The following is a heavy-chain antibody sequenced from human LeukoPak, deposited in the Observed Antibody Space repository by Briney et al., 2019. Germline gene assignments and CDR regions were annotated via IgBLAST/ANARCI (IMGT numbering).Heavy chain of an antibody. CDR1: EFTVSSKY. D-gene: IGHD3-22*01. CDR3: ARADSSGYYGY. Sequence: GGSLRLSCAASEFTVSSKYMSWVRQAPGKGLEWVTLIYSGGSTNYADSVRGRFTISRDKSKNTLYLQMNSLRAEDTAVYYCARADSSGYYGYWGQGTLVTVSS. V-gene: IGHV3-53*01. CDR2: IYSGGST. J-gene: IGHJ4*02.